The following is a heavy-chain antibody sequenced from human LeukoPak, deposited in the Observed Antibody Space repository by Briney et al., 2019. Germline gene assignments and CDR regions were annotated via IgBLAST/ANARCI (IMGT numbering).Heavy chain of an antibody. CDR2: ISSSGFTI. D-gene: IGHD5-12*01. V-gene: IGHV3-48*03. J-gene: IGHJ4*02. CDR3: ARLGDKDVDIVATIEWGFDY. CDR1: GFTFSSYL. Sequence: GGSLRLSCAASGFTFSSYLMHWVRQAPGKGLEWVSYISSSGFTIYYADSVKGRFTISRDNARNSLFLQMNSLRAEDTAVYYCARLGDKDVDIVATIEWGFDYWGRGILVTVSS.